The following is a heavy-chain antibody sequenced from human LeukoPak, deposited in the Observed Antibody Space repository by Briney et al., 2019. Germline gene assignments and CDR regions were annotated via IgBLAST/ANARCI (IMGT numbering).Heavy chain of an antibody. Sequence: SETLSLTCGVYGGSFSGYYWSWIRQTPGKGLEWIGEINHSGSTNYNPSLKSRVTISVETSKNQFSLKLSSVTAADTAVYYCARGTYYYDSSGYVAFDYWGQGTLVTVSS. V-gene: IGHV4-34*01. D-gene: IGHD3-22*01. J-gene: IGHJ4*02. CDR3: ARGTYYYDSSGYVAFDY. CDR2: INHSGST. CDR1: GGSFSGYY.